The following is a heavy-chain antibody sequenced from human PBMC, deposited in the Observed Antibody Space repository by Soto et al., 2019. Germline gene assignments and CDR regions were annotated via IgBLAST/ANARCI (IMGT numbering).Heavy chain of an antibody. J-gene: IGHJ4*02. CDR1: GFTFSNYE. CDR2: ISDTGGTE. V-gene: IGHV3-48*03. Sequence: GGSLRLSCAASGFTFSNYEMNWVRQAPGKGLECVSYISDTGGTEYYADSVKGRFTISRDNAKNSLYLQMNSLRAEDTAIYYCAREYSGSSFFDCWGQGTLVTVYS. D-gene: IGHD6-6*01. CDR3: AREYSGSSFFDC.